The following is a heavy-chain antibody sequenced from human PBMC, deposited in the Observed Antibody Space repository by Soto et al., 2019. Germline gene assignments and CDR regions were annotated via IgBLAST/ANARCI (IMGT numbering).Heavy chain of an antibody. D-gene: IGHD1-26*01. J-gene: IGHJ4*02. CDR2: VRGGGDLT. Sequence: EVQLLESGGDLVQPGGSLRLSCAASGFTFSNYAMSWVRQAPGKGLEWITSVRGGGDLTYYADSVKGRFTISRDNSQNTISLQMHGLRAEDSDIYYCARDVRGAFDYWGQGTVVTVSS. CDR3: ARDVRGAFDY. V-gene: IGHV3-23*01. CDR1: GFTFSNYA.